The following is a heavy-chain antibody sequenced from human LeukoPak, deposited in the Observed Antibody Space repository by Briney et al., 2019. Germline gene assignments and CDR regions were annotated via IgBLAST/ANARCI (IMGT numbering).Heavy chain of an antibody. CDR1: GGSISSSSYY. V-gene: IGHV4-39*01. CDR3: ARHDSGIGIAVAGFFDY. Sequence: PSETLSLTCTVSGGSISSSSYYWGWIRQPPGKGLEWIGSIYYSGSTYYNPSLKSRVTISVDTSKNQFSLKLSSVTAADTAVYYRARHDSGIGIAVAGFFDYWGQGTLVTVSS. J-gene: IGHJ4*02. CDR2: IYYSGST. D-gene: IGHD6-19*01.